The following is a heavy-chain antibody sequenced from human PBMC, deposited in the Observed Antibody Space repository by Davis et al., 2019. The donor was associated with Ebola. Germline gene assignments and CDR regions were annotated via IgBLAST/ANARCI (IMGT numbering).Heavy chain of an antibody. V-gene: IGHV1-18*01. J-gene: IGHJ3*02. CDR3: ARARKDFDSGGSYSTCDFFDI. CDR1: GYPLTSYG. CDR2: ISGYNGMT. D-gene: IGHD3-22*01. Sequence: ASVKVSCKASGYPLTSYGISWLRQAPGQGLQWMGWISGYNGMTKYAQRLQGRVTMTRDTSTSTVDMELSSLTYEDTAVYYCARARKDFDSGGSYSTCDFFDIWGQGTMVTVSS.